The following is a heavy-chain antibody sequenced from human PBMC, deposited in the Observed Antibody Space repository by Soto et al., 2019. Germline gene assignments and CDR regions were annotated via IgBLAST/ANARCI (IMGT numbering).Heavy chain of an antibody. CDR3: ASYHLTYYYYGMDV. CDR2: ISAYNGNT. Sequence: QVQLVQSGAEVKKPGASVKVSCKASGYTFTSYGIIWVRQAPGQGLEGMGWISAYNGNTNYAQKLQGRVTMTTGTSTSTAYMELRSLRSDDTAVYYCASYHLTYYYYGMDVWGQGTTVTVSS. J-gene: IGHJ6*02. CDR1: GYTFTSYG. V-gene: IGHV1-18*01.